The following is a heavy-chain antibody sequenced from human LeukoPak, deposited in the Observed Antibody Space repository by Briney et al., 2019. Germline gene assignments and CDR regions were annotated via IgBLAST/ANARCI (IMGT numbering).Heavy chain of an antibody. D-gene: IGHD3-22*01. CDR2: ISGSGGST. J-gene: IGHJ4*02. CDR3: AKNKVDYDTQTIDY. Sequence: PGGSLRLSCAASGFTFRIYAMTWVRQAPGKGLEWVSAISGSGGSTWYTDSVKGRFTISRDNSRNTLYLQMNSLRAEDTAAYYCAKNKVDYDTQTIDYWGQGTLVTVSS. CDR1: GFTFRIYA. V-gene: IGHV3-23*01.